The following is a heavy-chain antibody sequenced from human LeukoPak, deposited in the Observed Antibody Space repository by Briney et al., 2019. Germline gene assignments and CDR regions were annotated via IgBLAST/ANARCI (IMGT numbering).Heavy chain of an antibody. CDR1: GYTFTNYY. J-gene: IGHJ3*02. CDR3: ARRSSTSCYECNDAFDI. V-gene: IGHV1-2*02. D-gene: IGHD2-2*01. CDR2: INPNSGGT. Sequence: GASVKVSCKASGYTFTNYYMHWVRQAPGQGLEWMGWINPNSGGTNYAQKFQGRVTMTRDTSISTAYMELSRLRSDDTAVYYCARRSSTSCYECNDAFDIWGQGTMVTVSS.